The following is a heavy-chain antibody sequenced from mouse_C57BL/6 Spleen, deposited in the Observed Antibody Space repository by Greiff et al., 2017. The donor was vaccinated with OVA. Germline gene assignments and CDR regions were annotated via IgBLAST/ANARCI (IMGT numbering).Heavy chain of an antibody. Sequence: VQLQQSGPELVKPGASVKISCKASGYSFTGYYMNWVKQSPEKSLEWIGEINPSTGGTTYNQKFKAKATLTVDKSSSTAYMQLKSLTSEDSAVYYCARWDQVVATDYWGQGTTLTVSS. V-gene: IGHV1-42*01. J-gene: IGHJ2*01. CDR1: GYSFTGYY. D-gene: IGHD1-1*01. CDR2: INPSTGGT. CDR3: ARWDQVVATDY.